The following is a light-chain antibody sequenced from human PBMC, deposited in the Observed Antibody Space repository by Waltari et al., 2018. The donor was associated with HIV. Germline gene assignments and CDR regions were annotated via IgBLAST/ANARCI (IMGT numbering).Light chain of an antibody. CDR1: SSDVGYYNY. CDR3: SSYTGSSTLGV. V-gene: IGLV2-14*03. Sequence: QSALTQPASVSGSPGQSITISCTGASSDVGYYNYVSWYQQQPGKAPKLMIYDVSNPPSGVSNRFSGSTSGNTASLTISGLQAEDDADYYCSSYTGSSTLGVLGTGTRVTVL. J-gene: IGLJ1*01. CDR2: DVS.